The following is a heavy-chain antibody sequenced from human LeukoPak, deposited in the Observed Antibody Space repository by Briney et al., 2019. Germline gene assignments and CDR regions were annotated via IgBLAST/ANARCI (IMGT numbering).Heavy chain of an antibody. V-gene: IGHV3-23*01. CDR3: ARDYYDSRPFDY. J-gene: IGHJ4*02. D-gene: IGHD3-22*01. CDR1: GFTFSSYA. CDR2: ISGSGGST. Sequence: PGGSLRLSCAASGFTFSSYAMSWVRQAPGKGLEWVSAISGSGGSTYYADSVKGRFTISRDNSKNTLYLQMNSLRAEDMAVYYCARDYYDSRPFDYWGQGTLVTVSS.